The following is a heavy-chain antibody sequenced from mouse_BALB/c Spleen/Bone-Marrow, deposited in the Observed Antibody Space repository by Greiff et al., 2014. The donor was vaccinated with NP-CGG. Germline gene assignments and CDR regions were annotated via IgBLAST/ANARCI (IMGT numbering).Heavy chain of an antibody. D-gene: IGHD2-3*01. CDR1: GYTFTIYW. V-gene: IGHV1-5*01. CDR2: IYPGNSDT. J-gene: IGHJ4*01. Sequence: EVKVVESGTVLARPGASAKMSCKASGYTFTIYWMHWVKQRPGQGLEWIGAIYPGNSDTSYNQKFKGKAKLTAVTSTSTAYMELSSLTNEDSAVYYCTRSMGFYYAMDYWGQGTSVTVSS. CDR3: TRSMGFYYAMDY.